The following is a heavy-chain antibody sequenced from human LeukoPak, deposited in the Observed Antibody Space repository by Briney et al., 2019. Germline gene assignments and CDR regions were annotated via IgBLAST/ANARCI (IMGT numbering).Heavy chain of an antibody. J-gene: IGHJ4*02. CDR1: GFTFSSYG. CDR2: LSGRGGST. D-gene: IGHD3-10*01. Sequence: PGGTLRLSFAASGFTFSSYGRSWVPQAPGKGLEWVSALSGRGGSTYYADSVKGRFTIYRDNAKDTLYLQRNSVGAEDKAVYYCAKEAGIWCGELFQGYFDYWGQGTLVTVS. CDR3: AKEAGIWCGELFQGYFDY. V-gene: IGHV3-23*01.